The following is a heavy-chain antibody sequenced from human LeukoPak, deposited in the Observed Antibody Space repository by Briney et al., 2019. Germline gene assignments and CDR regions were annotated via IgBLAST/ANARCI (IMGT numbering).Heavy chain of an antibody. CDR2: IYSDNT. CDR1: GFTVSSNS. J-gene: IGHJ5*02. Sequence: GGSLRLSCTVSGFTVSSNSMSWVRQAPGKGLEWVSFIYSDNTHYSDSVKGRFTISRDNSKNTLYLQMNSLRAEDTAVYYCARLCSIRWCLHDWFDPWGQGTLVTVSS. V-gene: IGHV3-53*01. D-gene: IGHD2-21*01. CDR3: ARLCSIRWCLHDWFDP.